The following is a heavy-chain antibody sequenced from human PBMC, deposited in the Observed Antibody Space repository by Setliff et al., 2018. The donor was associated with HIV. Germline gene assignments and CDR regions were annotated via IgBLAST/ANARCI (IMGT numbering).Heavy chain of an antibody. V-gene: IGHV1-2*07. J-gene: IGHJ3*02. CDR3: ARDWKHVFDI. CDR1: GYTFIDNY. CDR2: INAYTGDT. Sequence: ASVKVSCKTSGYTFIDNYIHWVRQAPGQGLEWMAWINAYTGDTNYAHKFQGSVTVTRDTSISTAYMELSRLRSDDTAVYYCARDWKHVFDIWGQGTMVTVSS. D-gene: IGHD1-1*01.